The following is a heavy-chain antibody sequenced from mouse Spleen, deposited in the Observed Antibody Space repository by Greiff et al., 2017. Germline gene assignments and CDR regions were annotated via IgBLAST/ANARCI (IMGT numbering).Heavy chain of an antibody. D-gene: IGHD2-14*01. Sequence: EVKLMESGPSLVKPSQTLSLTCSVTGDSITSGYWNWIRKFPGNKLEYMGYISYSGSTYYNPSLKSRISITRDTSKNQYYLQLNSVTTEDTATYYCARLNRYDAYYYAMDYWGQGTSVTVSS. CDR3: ARLNRYDAYYYAMDY. J-gene: IGHJ4*01. CDR1: GDSITSGY. CDR2: ISYSGST. V-gene: IGHV3-8*02.